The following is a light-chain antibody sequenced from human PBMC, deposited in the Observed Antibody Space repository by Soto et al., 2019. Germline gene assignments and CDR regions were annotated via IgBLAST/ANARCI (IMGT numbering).Light chain of an antibody. CDR1: QSVRSSY. Sequence: EIVLTQSPATLSLSPGESATLSCGASQSVRSSYLAWYQQKPCLAPRLLIYDASSRSTGIPDRFSGSGSGTDFTLTISRLEPEDFEVYYCQQYGGSPLTFGGGTKVAIK. J-gene: IGKJ4*01. V-gene: IGKV3D-20*01. CDR2: DAS. CDR3: QQYGGSPLT.